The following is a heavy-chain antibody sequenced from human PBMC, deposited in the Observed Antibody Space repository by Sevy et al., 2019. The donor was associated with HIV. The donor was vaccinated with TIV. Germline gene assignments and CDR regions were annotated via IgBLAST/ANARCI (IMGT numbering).Heavy chain of an antibody. CDR3: ARAAANYYYAMDV. J-gene: IGHJ6*02. Sequence: SETLSLTCTVSGDSISGYYWSWIRQSPGKGLQWIGYIYYNGRTNYDPSLKSRVIISTDTSKIQFSLKLSSVTAADTAIYYCARAAANYYYAMDVWGQGTTVTVSS. CDR2: IYYNGRT. CDR1: GDSISGYY. V-gene: IGHV4-59*01.